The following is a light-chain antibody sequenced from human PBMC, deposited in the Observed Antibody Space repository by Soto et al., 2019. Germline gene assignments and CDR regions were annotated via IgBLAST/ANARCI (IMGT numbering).Light chain of an antibody. CDR1: QSVLFSGNNKNQ. V-gene: IGKV4-1*01. J-gene: IGKJ3*01. CDR3: QQYYNIPFT. Sequence: DIVMTQSPDSLAVSLGERATINCRSSQSVLFSGNNKNQLAWYQQKPGHPPKLLISWASSRGSGVPDRFSGSGSGTDFTLTISSLQAEDVAVYYCQQYYNIPFTFGPGTKVVIK. CDR2: WAS.